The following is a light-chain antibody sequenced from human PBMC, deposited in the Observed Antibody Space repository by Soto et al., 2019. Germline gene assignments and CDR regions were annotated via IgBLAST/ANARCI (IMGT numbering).Light chain of an antibody. Sequence: DIVMTQSPDSLAVSLGERATINCKSGQSILYFSDNKNYLAWYQQKPGQPPKLLIYWASTRQSGVPDRFSGSGSGTDFTLTISSLQAEDVAVYYCQQYYSRPPTFGQGTKVEVK. CDR3: QQYYSRPPT. V-gene: IGKV4-1*01. CDR1: QSILYFSDNKNY. J-gene: IGKJ1*01. CDR2: WAS.